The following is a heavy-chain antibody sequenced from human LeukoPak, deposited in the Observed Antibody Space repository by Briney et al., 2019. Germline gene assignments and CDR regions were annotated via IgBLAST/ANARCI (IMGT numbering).Heavy chain of an antibody. Sequence: SETLSLTCTVSGGSISSSTYYWGWIRQPPGKGLEWIGSIFYSGTTNYNPSLQSRVTISVDTSKNQFSLKLSSVTAADTAVYYCASGYVGSAPFEYWGQGTLVTVSS. J-gene: IGHJ4*02. CDR2: IFYSGTT. D-gene: IGHD3-22*01. CDR3: ASGYVGSAPFEY. V-gene: IGHV4-39*07. CDR1: GGSISSSTYY.